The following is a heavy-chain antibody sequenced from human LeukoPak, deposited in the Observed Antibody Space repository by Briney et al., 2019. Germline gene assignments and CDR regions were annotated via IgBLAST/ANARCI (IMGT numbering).Heavy chain of an antibody. Sequence: GGSLRLSCAASGFTFSSYGMHWVRQAPGKGLEWVAFIRYDGSNKYYADSVKGRFTISRDNAKNSLYLQMNSLRAEDTAVYYCARDDSGSYYAFSSHDAFDIWGRGTKVTVSS. CDR3: ARDDSGSYYAFSSHDAFDI. J-gene: IGHJ3*02. V-gene: IGHV3-30*02. D-gene: IGHD1-26*01. CDR2: IRYDGSNK. CDR1: GFTFSSYG.